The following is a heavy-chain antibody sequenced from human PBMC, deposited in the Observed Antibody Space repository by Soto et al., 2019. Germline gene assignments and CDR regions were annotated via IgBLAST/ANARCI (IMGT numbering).Heavy chain of an antibody. CDR2: ISHSGTV. J-gene: IGHJ4*02. D-gene: IGHD3-10*01. Sequence: SETLSLTCYVSIVSITSSNWWTWVRQPPGKGLEWIGKISHSGTVNYNATLRSRVIISVDKPKNQLSLKLMSVTAADTAVYYCARDEVGVEYWGQ. CDR1: IVSITSSNW. CDR3: ARDEVGVEY. V-gene: IGHV4-4*02.